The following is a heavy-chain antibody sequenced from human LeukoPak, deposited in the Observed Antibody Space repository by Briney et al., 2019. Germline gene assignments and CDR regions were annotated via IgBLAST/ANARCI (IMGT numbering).Heavy chain of an antibody. CDR3: ARDRYYDFWSGSPFDY. CDR1: GFTFSSYN. D-gene: IGHD3-3*01. J-gene: IGHJ4*02. CDR2: ISHGSTRI. V-gene: IGHV3-48*04. Sequence: GGSLRLSCAASGFTFSSYNMNWVRQAPGKGLEWVSYISHGSTRIFYADSVEGRFTISRDNAKNSLYLQMNSLRAEDTAVYYCARDRYYDFWSGSPFDYWGQGTLVTVSS.